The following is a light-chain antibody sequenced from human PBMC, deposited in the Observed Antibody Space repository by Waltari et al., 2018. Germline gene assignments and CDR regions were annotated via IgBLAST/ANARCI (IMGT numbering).Light chain of an antibody. J-gene: IGLJ3*02. CDR1: SSDVGGYNL. CDR3: TSYITTRGDWV. CDR2: EVS. V-gene: IGLV2-14*01. Sequence: QSALTQPASVSGSPGQSITISCTGTSSDVGGYNLVSWHQQHPGKAPKLIIYEVSNRPSGVSKRFSGSKSGHTASLTISGLQAEDEADYYCTSYITTRGDWVFGGGTKLTVL.